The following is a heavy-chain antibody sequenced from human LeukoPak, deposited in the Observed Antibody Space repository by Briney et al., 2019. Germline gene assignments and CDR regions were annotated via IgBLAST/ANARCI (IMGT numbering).Heavy chain of an antibody. V-gene: IGHV3-66*03. CDR3: ARDRAVTQDWVEFDP. CDR1: GFSVGNYY. CDR2: IRDSGET. J-gene: IGHJ5*02. D-gene: IGHD4-17*01. Sequence: GGSLRLSCAGSGFSVGNYYISWVRQAPGKGLEWVSLIRDSGETFYADSVKGRFTISRDNSKNTMYLQMNRLRVEDTAVYFCARDRAVTQDWVEFDPWGQGTLVTVSS.